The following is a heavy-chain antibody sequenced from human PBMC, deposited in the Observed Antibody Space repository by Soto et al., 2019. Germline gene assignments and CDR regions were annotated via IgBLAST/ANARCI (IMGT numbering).Heavy chain of an antibody. Sequence: GGSLRLSCVASGFNLSHPWMTWVRQAAGKGLEWVGRIKSKTDGGTADYAAPVKGRATISRDDSKNTVYLQMNSLKTEDTAVYYCTTGIYYDILTGYHNVAYWGQGALVTSPQ. CDR2: IKSKTDGGTA. CDR3: TTGIYYDILTGYHNVAY. CDR1: GFNLSHPW. J-gene: IGHJ4*02. V-gene: IGHV3-15*01. D-gene: IGHD3-9*01.